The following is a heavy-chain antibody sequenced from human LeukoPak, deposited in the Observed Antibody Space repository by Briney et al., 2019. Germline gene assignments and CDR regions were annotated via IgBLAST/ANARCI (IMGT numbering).Heavy chain of an antibody. CDR2: IYYSGST. D-gene: IGHD3-3*01. V-gene: IGHV4-59*01. Sequence: SETLSLTCSVSGGSISSYYWSWIRQPPGKGLEWIGYIYYSGSTNYNPSLKSRVTISVDTSKNQFSLKLSSVTAADTAVYYCAREGRFFIDYWGQGTLVTVSS. CDR1: GGSISSYY. CDR3: AREGRFFIDY. J-gene: IGHJ4*02.